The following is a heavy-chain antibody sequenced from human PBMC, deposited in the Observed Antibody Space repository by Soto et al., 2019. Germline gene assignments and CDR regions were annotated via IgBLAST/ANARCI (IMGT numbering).Heavy chain of an antibody. D-gene: IGHD6-19*01. V-gene: IGHV4-61*08. Sequence: PSETLSLTCTVSGGSISSGGYYWSWIRQHPGKGLEWIGYIYYSGSTNYNPSLKSRVTISVDTSKNQFSLKLSSVTAADTAVYYCARDGRLSVADIRRYGMDVWGQGTTVTVSS. J-gene: IGHJ6*02. CDR3: ARDGRLSVADIRRYGMDV. CDR2: IYYSGST. CDR1: GGSISSGGYY.